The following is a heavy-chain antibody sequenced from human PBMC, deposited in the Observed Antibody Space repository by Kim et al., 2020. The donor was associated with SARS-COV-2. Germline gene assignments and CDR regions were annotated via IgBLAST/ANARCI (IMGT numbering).Heavy chain of an antibody. CDR1: GGTFSSYA. Sequence: SVKVSCKASGGTFSSYAISWVRQAPGQGLEWMGRIIPILGIANYAQKFQGRVTITADKSTSTAYMELSSLRSEDTAVYYCAVPSSYYDSSGYYSNYYYGMDVWGQGTTVTVSS. J-gene: IGHJ6*02. V-gene: IGHV1-69*04. CDR3: AVPSSYYDSSGYYSNYYYGMDV. D-gene: IGHD3-22*01. CDR2: IIPILGIA.